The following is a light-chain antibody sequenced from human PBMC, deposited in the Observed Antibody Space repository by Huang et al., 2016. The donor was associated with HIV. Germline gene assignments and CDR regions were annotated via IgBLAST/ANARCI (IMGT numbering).Light chain of an antibody. Sequence: VLTQSPGTLSLSPGQRATLSCRANQSISIYLAWYQQKPGQAPRLLIQDASNRATDIPARFSGSGSGTDFTLTISSLEPDDFAVYYCQQRSSWPLTFGGGTKVDI. V-gene: IGKV3-11*01. CDR2: DAS. CDR3: QQRSSWPLT. J-gene: IGKJ4*01. CDR1: QSISIY.